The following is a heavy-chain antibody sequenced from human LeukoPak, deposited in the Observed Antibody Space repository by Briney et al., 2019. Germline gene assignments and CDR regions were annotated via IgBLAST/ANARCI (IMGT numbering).Heavy chain of an antibody. J-gene: IGHJ4*02. CDR3: AKDFGDFRTDY. D-gene: IGHD4-17*01. CDR1: GGSLSRSGYY. V-gene: IGHV4-39*01. CDR2: SDYSGSK. Sequence: SETLSLTCTVPGGSLSRSGYYWAWIRQPPGKGLEWIASSDYSGSKTYNPSLKSRVTVSVDTSKNKFFLTLTSVTAADTAVYYCAKDFGDFRTDYWGQGTLVTVSS.